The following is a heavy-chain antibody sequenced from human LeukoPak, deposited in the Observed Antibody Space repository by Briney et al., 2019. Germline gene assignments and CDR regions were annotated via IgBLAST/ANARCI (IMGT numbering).Heavy chain of an antibody. CDR3: ARGGLGIDY. CDR2: IYYSGST. CDR1: GGSISSGSYY. J-gene: IGHJ4*02. Sequence: SETLSLTCTVSGGSISSGSYYWSWIRQPAGKGLEWIGSIYYSGSTYYNPSLKSRVTISVDTSKNQFSLKLSSVTAADTAVYYCARGGLGIDYWGQGTLVTVSS. V-gene: IGHV4-39*01. D-gene: IGHD7-27*01.